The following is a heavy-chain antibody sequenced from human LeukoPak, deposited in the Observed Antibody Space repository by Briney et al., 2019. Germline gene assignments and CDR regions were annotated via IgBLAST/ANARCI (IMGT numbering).Heavy chain of an antibody. D-gene: IGHD3-16*01. CDR2: INHNGNVN. CDR1: GFTFSNYW. V-gene: IGHV3-7*03. CDR3: ARGGGLDV. Sequence: TGGSLRLSCAASGFTFSNYWMNWARQAPGKGLEWVASINHNGNVNYYVDSVKGRFTISRDNAKNSLYLQMSNLRAEDTAVYFCARGGGLDVWGQGATVTVSS. J-gene: IGHJ6*02.